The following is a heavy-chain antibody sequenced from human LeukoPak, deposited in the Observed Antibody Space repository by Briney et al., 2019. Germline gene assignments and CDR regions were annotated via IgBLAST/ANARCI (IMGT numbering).Heavy chain of an antibody. D-gene: IGHD3-22*01. V-gene: IGHV1-46*01. CDR2: IKPSGGST. Sequence: ASVKVSCKASGYTFTSYYMHWVRQAPGQGLEWLGLIKPSGGSTSYAQKFQGRVTMTRDTSTSTVYMELSSLRSEDTAVYYCARDKRPNYYDSSGHFDYWGQGTLVTVSS. CDR3: ARDKRPNYYDSSGHFDY. J-gene: IGHJ4*02. CDR1: GYTFTSYY.